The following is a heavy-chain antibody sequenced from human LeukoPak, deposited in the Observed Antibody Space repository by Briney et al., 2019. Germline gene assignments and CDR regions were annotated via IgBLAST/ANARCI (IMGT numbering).Heavy chain of an antibody. Sequence: GGSLRLSCAASGFTFSSYSMNWVRQAPGKGLEWVSYISSSSTIYYADSVKGRFTISRDNAKNSLYLQMNSLRDEDTAVYYCARDERLRFGVFDYWGQGTLVTVSS. V-gene: IGHV3-48*02. CDR1: GFTFSSYS. CDR3: ARDERLRFGVFDY. CDR2: ISSSSTI. J-gene: IGHJ4*02. D-gene: IGHD5-12*01.